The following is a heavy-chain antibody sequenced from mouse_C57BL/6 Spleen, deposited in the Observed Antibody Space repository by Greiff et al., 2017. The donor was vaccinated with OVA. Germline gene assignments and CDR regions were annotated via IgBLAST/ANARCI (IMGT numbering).Heavy chain of an antibody. Sequence: EVQGVESGGGLVQPGGSLSLSCAASGFTFTDYYMSWVRQPPGKALAWVGVIRNKANGYTTEYSASGKGRFTISRDNSQSILYLQMNALSAEDSATYYCARYSYYGSSDGWVAYWGQGTLVTVSA. V-gene: IGHV7-3*01. CDR2: IRNKANGYTT. CDR3: ARYSYYGSSDGWVAY. J-gene: IGHJ3*01. CDR1: GFTFTDYY. D-gene: IGHD1-1*01.